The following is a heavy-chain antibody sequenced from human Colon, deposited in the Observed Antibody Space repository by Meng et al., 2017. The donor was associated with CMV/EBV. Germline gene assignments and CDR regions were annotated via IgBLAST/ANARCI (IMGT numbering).Heavy chain of an antibody. J-gene: IGHJ6*02. CDR3: ARGAVGFYGIDV. Sequence: GGSLRLSCAASGFSFSNYAMNWVRQAPGKGLEYVSSITTSGDYVFYADSVKGRFIISRDNAKNSLYLQMNGLRVEDTAVYYCARGAVGFYGIDVWGQGTTVTVSS. D-gene: IGHD6-19*01. CDR1: GFSFSNYA. CDR2: ITTSGDYV. V-gene: IGHV3-21*01.